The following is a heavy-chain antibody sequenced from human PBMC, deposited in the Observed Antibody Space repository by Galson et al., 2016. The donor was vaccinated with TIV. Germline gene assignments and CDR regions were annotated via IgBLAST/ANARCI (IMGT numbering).Heavy chain of an antibody. Sequence: SVKVSCKASGYAFIGYYIHWVRQAPGQGLEWVGWINPNSGDTNYAQKFQGRVTMTRDTSISTAYMELSRLRNDDTAVFYCARSDSFFGQYDGSDYNPWWGQGTLVTVSS. CDR3: ARSDSFFGQYDGSDYNPW. D-gene: IGHD3-22*01. CDR2: INPNSGDT. CDR1: GYAFIGYY. V-gene: IGHV1-2*02. J-gene: IGHJ1*01.